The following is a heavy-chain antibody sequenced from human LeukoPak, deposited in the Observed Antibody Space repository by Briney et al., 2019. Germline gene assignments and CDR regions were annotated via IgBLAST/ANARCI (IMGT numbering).Heavy chain of an antibody. CDR1: GFTFSSYG. J-gene: IGHJ4*02. CDR2: IRYDGSNK. V-gene: IGHV3-30*02. Sequence: GGSLRLSCAASGFTFSSYGMHWVRQAPGKGLEWVAFIRYDGSNKYYADSVKGRFTIARDNSKNTLYLQMNSLRAEDTAVYYCAKEGSAVGNYFDYWGQGTLVTASS. D-gene: IGHD6-19*01. CDR3: AKEGSAVGNYFDY.